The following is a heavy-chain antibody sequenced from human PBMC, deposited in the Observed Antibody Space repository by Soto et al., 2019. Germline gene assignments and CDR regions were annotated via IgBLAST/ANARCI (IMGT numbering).Heavy chain of an antibody. CDR1: GGSISSYY. Sequence: QVQLQESGPGLVKPSETLSLTCTVSGGSISSYYWSWIRQPPGKGLEWIGYIYYSGSTNYNPSLKSRVTIAVETAKNQYSMKLISVTAADTDVYYCARRFRMTIVQGVERSGMDVWGQGTTVTVSS. CDR2: IYYSGST. D-gene: IGHD3-10*01. CDR3: ARRFRMTIVQGVERSGMDV. V-gene: IGHV4-59*01. J-gene: IGHJ6*02.